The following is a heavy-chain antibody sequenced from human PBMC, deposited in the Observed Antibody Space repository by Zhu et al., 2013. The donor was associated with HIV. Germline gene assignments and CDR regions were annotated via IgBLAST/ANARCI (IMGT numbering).Heavy chain of an antibody. CDR2: INPNGGVT. CDR1: GDSFSSDP. J-gene: IGHJ4*02. CDR3: ARGVAAAGPGY. Sequence: QERLVQSGAELAKPGSSVRVSCQASGDSFSSDPIAWVRQAPGQGLEWMGWINPNGGVTNSGPNFLGRVTMTRDTSINTAYMALTRLRSDDTAVYYCARGVAAAGPGYWGQGNPGHRLV. V-gene: IGHV1-2*02. D-gene: IGHD6-13*01.